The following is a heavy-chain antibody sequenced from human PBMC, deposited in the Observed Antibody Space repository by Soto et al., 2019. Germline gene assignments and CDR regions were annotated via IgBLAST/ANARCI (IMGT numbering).Heavy chain of an antibody. Sequence: EVQLVESGGGLVKPGGSLRLSCAASGFTFSSAWMSWVRQAPGKGLEWVGRIKSKTDGRTTDYATPVKGRFTISTDDSKNTLYLQMNSLKTEDTAVYYCTTEGPGYCSGGSCQAFDYWGQGTLVTVSS. CDR3: TTEGPGYCSGGSCQAFDY. V-gene: IGHV3-15*01. CDR2: IKSKTDGRTT. CDR1: GFTFSSAW. D-gene: IGHD2-15*01. J-gene: IGHJ4*02.